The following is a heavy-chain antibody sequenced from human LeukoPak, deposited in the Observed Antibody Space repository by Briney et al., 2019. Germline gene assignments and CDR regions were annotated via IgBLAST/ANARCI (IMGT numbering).Heavy chain of an antibody. CDR3: ARHSSSSVDY. V-gene: IGHV4-38-2*02. D-gene: IGHD6-6*01. Sequence: SETLSLTCTVSGYSISSGYYWGWIRQPPGKGLEWIGSIYHSGSTYYNPSLKSRVTISVDTSKNQFSLKLSSVTAADTAMYYCARHSSSSVDYWGQGTLVTVSS. CDR2: IYHSGST. J-gene: IGHJ4*02. CDR1: GYSISSGYY.